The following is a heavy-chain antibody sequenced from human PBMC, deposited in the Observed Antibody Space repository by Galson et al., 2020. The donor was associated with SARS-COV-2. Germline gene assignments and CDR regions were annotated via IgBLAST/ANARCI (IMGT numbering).Heavy chain of an antibody. CDR3: ARDGQSSSGWAFDY. Sequence: GGSLRLSCAASGFTFSDHAMHWVRQAPGKGLEWVAQIYFDGSEKYYGDSVKGRFTISRDSSKNTVYLQMNNLRADDPAVYYCARDGQSSSGWAFDYWGQGTLLTVSS. CDR1: GFTFSDHA. J-gene: IGHJ4*02. CDR2: IYFDGSEK. D-gene: IGHD6-19*01. V-gene: IGHV3-33*01.